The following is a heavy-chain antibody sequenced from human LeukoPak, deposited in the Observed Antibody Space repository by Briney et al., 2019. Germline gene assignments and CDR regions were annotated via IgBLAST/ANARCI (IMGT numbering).Heavy chain of an antibody. J-gene: IGHJ5*02. CDR2: IIPIFGTA. CDR3: AREPYSSSSAGWFDP. CDR1: GGTFSSYA. V-gene: IGHV1-69*05. D-gene: IGHD6-6*01. Sequence: ASVKVSCKASGGTFSSYAISWVRQAPGQGLEWMGGIIPIFGTANYAQKFQGRVTITTDESTSTAYMELSSLRSEDTAEYYCAREPYSSSSAGWFDPWGQGTLVTFSS.